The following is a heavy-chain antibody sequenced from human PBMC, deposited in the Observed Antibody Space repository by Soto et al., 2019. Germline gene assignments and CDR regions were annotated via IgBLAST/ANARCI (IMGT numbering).Heavy chain of an antibody. Sequence: SDTLSLTCAVSGGSISSGGYSWSWIRQPPGKGLEWIGYMYHSGSTYYNPSLKSRVTISVDRSKNQFSLKLNSVSAADTAVYYCARGQVVAAQHWGQGTLVTSPQ. D-gene: IGHD2-15*01. CDR2: MYHSGST. J-gene: IGHJ4*02. CDR1: GGSISSGGYS. V-gene: IGHV4-30-2*01. CDR3: ARGQVVAAQH.